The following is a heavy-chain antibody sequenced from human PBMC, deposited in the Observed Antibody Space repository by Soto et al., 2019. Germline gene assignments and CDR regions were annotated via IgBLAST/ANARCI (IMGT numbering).Heavy chain of an antibody. CDR1: GYTFSSFC. CDR3: AREHEVWDIVVVVAAKWYYYGMDV. D-gene: IGHD2-15*01. J-gene: IGHJ6*02. V-gene: IGHV1-18*01. Sequence: GASVKVSFKASGYTFSSFCVNWGGQAPGQGLEWVGWVNAYNGNTNYAQKFQGRVTMTADTSTSTAYMEMRSLRSDDTAVYYCAREHEVWDIVVVVAAKWYYYGMDVWGQGTTVTVSS. CDR2: VNAYNGNT.